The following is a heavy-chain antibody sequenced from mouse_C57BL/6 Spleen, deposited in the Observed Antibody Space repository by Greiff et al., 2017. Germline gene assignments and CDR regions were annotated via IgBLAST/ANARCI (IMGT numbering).Heavy chain of an antibody. J-gene: IGHJ2*01. D-gene: IGHD2-4*01. Sequence: QVQLQQPGAELVKPGASVKMSCKASGYTFTSYWITWVKQRPGQGLEWIGDLYPGSGSTNYNEKFKSKATLTVDTSSSTAYMQLSSLPSEDSAVYSWARGYDYDGPDPYYFDYWGQGTTLTVSS. CDR3: ARGYDYDGPDPYYFDY. V-gene: IGHV1-55*01. CDR2: LYPGSGST. CDR1: GYTFTSYW.